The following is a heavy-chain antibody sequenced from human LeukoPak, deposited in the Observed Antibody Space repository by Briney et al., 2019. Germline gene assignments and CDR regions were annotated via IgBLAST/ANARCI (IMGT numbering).Heavy chain of an antibody. J-gene: IGHJ1*01. CDR3: AKRAASAEYFQH. CDR2: ISWNSGSI. CDR1: GFTFDDYA. Sequence: GRSLRLSCAASGFTFDDYAMHWVRHAPGKGLEWVSGISWNSGSIGYADSVKGRFTISRDNAKNSLYLQMNSLRAEDTALYYCAKRAASAEYFQHWGQGTLATVSS. D-gene: IGHD2-15*01. V-gene: IGHV3-9*01.